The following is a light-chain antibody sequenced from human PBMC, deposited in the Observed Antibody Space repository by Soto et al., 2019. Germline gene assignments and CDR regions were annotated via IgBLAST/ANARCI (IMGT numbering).Light chain of an antibody. CDR1: SSDVGAYNF. CDR3: SSYAGSNNVV. CDR2: EVN. J-gene: IGLJ2*01. Sequence: QSALTHPPSASGSPGQSVTISCTGTSSDVGAYNFVSWYQQHPGKAPKLMIYEVNRRPSGLPDRFSASKSGNTASLTVSGLQAEDEADYYCSSYAGSNNVVFGGGTKLTVL. V-gene: IGLV2-8*01.